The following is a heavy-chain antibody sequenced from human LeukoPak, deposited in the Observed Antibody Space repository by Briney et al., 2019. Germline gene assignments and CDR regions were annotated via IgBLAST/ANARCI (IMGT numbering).Heavy chain of an antibody. D-gene: IGHD2-15*01. CDR3: ARAVFSYCSGGSCPYFDY. V-gene: IGHV3-23*01. CDR2: ISGTGGTT. J-gene: IGHJ4*02. CDR1: EFTFNNYA. Sequence: GGSLRLSCAGSEFTFNNYAMNWVRQTPGKGLEWVAAISGTGGTTYYADSVKGRSTISRDNSKSTVALQMYSLRAEDTAVYYCARAVFSYCSGGSCPYFDYWGQGTLVTVSS.